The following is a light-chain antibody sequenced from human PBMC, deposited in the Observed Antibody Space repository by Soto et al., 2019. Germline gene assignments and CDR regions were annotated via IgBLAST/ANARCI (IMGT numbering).Light chain of an antibody. V-gene: IGLV3-21*02. CDR3: QVWDSSSDHYV. CDR1: NIGTKS. Sequence: SYELTQPPSVSVASGQTARISCGGDNIGTKSVHWYQQKPGQAPVLVIYDDHDRPSGIPERFSGSNSGNTATLTITRVEAGDEADYYCQVWDSSSDHYVFAAGTKVTVL. CDR2: DDH. J-gene: IGLJ1*01.